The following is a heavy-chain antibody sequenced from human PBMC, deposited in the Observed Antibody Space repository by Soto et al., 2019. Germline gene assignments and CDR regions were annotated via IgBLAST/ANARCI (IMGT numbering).Heavy chain of an antibody. CDR3: ARHDWSRFYGMDV. V-gene: IGHV4-39*01. J-gene: IGHJ6*02. Sequence: PSENLSLTCTVSGDSISTSSYYCGWIRQSPGKGLEWIGSLYYSGTTYYNPSLKSRVTISVDTSKNQFSLRASSVTAADTAVYYCARHDWSRFYGMDVCGQGITVT. CDR2: LYYSGTT. CDR1: GDSISTSSYY. D-gene: IGHD2-2*01.